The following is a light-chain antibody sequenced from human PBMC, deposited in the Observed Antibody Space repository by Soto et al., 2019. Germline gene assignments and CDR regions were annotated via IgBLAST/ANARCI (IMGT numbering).Light chain of an antibody. V-gene: IGKV3-20*01. CDR3: QHYGNSMYN. Sequence: EVVLTQSPGTLSLSPGERATLSCRASQGVISTYLAWYQQKPGQAPRLLISGGSGRATGIPDWFSGSGSGADFTLTISRLETEDFAVYDWQHYGNSMYNCGQGTKLESK. CDR1: QGVISTY. J-gene: IGKJ2*01. CDR2: GGS.